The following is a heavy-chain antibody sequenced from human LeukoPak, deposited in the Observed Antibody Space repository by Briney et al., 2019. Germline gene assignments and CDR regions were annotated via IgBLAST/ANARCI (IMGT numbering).Heavy chain of an antibody. CDR3: ARVRTSSLLGYFYMDA. CDR2: IDHSGSA. D-gene: IGHD2-2*01. Sequence: SETLSLTCGVYGGSFSAYYWSWVRQPPGKGLDWIGEIDHSGSANYNSSLKPRVTLSVDTSKKTFSLRLTSVTAADTAVYFCARVRTSSLLGYFYMDAWGKGATVTVSS. J-gene: IGHJ6*03. V-gene: IGHV4-34*01. CDR1: GGSFSAYY.